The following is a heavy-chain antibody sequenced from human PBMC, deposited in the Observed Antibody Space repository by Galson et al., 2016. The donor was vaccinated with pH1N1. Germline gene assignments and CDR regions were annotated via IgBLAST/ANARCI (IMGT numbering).Heavy chain of an antibody. V-gene: IGHV1-8*01. CDR2: MNPNNDNT. D-gene: IGHD2-15*01. J-gene: IGHJ4*02. Sequence: SVKVSCKASGYTFTDYDTNWVRQGTGQGLEWMGWMNPNNDNTGYAQKFQGRVTMTRNTSISTAYMELSSLRSEDTAVYYCARGGYCSGGSCYDVFDYWGQGTLVTVS. CDR1: GYTFTDYD. CDR3: ARGGYCSGGSCYDVFDY.